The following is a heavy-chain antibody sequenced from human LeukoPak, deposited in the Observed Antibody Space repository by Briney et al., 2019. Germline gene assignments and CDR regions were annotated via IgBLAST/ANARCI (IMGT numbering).Heavy chain of an antibody. J-gene: IGHJ4*02. V-gene: IGHV4-34*01. Sequence: SETLSLTCAVYGRSFSGYFWSWMRQPPGKGLEWIGEINHSGSTNYNPSLKSRVTISVDTSKNQFSLKLPFLTAEKTVVFTCARGPQLLYFGSRGQRDPGTLSS. CDR3: ARGPQLLYFGS. CDR2: INHSGST. D-gene: IGHD2-2*01. CDR1: GRSFSGYF.